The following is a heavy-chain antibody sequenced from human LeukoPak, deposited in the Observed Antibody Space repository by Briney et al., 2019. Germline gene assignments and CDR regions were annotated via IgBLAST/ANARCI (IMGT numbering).Heavy chain of an antibody. D-gene: IGHD1-26*01. CDR2: IYSGGST. V-gene: IGHV3-53*01. Sequence: GGSLRLSCAASGFTVSSNYMSWVRQAPGKGLEWVSVIYSGGSTYYADSVKGRFTISRDNAKNTLYLQMNSLRAEDTAVYYCARVPFNSGSYSVRWYYFDYWGQGTLVTVSS. CDR3: ARVPFNSGSYSVRWYYFDY. CDR1: GFTVSSNY. J-gene: IGHJ4*02.